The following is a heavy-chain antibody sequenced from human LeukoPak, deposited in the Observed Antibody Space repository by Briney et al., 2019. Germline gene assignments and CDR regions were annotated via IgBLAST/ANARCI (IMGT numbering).Heavy chain of an antibody. CDR2: ISYDGSNK. J-gene: IGHJ4*02. Sequence: GRSLRLSCAASGFTFSSYGMHWVRQAPGKGLEWVAVISYDGSNKYYADSVKGRFTISRDNSKNTLYLHMNSLRAEDTAVYYCAKDTVVTPELDYWGQGTLVTVSS. CDR1: GFTFSSYG. D-gene: IGHD4-23*01. V-gene: IGHV3-30*18. CDR3: AKDTVVTPELDY.